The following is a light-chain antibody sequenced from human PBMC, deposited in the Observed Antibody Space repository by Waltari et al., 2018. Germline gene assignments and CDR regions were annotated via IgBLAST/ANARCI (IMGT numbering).Light chain of an antibody. Sequence: QSALTQPASLSGSPGQSITISFAGTKNDIGTYNFVSWFQQFPGQAPKLSVSEATKRPSGVSYRFSGSKSGNTASLTISGLQAEDEADYYCCSYAGGSRVIFGGGTKLTVL. CDR3: CSYAGGSRVI. J-gene: IGLJ2*01. V-gene: IGLV2-23*01. CDR1: KNDIGTYNF. CDR2: EAT.